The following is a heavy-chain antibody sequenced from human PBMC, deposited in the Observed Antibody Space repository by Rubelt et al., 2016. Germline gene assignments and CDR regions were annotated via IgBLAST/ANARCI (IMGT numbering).Heavy chain of an antibody. Sequence: QVQLVQSGAEVTKPGASVKVSCKASGYAFTTYNLHCLRQAPGHGPEWMGIISPSGGSATYAQKFQGRVTMTRDTSTGKVYMELSGLGSEDTAVYYCARDSGNWTFDIWGQGTMVTVSS. CDR3: ARDSGNWTFDI. J-gene: IGHJ3*02. V-gene: IGHV1-46*01. D-gene: IGHD1-26*01. CDR2: ISPSGGSA. CDR1: GYAFTTYN.